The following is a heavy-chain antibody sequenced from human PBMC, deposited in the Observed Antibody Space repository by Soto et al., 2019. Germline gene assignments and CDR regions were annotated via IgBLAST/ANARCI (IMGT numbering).Heavy chain of an antibody. J-gene: IGHJ4*02. CDR1: GFSFSGYY. Sequence: QVQLMESGGGLVKPGGSLRLSCAASGFSFSGYYMSWTRQAPGKGPEWISYISGSGTAVYYTDSVKGRFTISRDNTKNSLYLHMNSLRADDTGVYYCARWNGGSDYWGQGTLVTVSS. D-gene: IGHD1-1*01. CDR3: ARWNGGSDY. CDR2: ISGSGTAV. V-gene: IGHV3-11*01.